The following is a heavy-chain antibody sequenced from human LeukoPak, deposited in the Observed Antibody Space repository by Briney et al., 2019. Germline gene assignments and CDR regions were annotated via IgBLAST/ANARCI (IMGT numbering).Heavy chain of an antibody. CDR3: ARDHEYYYGSGSYYPGGCDY. Sequence: ASVKVSCKASGYTFTSYGISWVRQAPGQGLEWMGWISAYNGNTSYAQKFQGRVTMTRDTSTSTVYMELSSLRSEDTAVYYCARDHEYYYGSGSYYPGGCDYWGQGTLVTVS. D-gene: IGHD3-10*01. CDR1: GYTFTSYG. J-gene: IGHJ4*02. CDR2: ISAYNGNT. V-gene: IGHV1-18*01.